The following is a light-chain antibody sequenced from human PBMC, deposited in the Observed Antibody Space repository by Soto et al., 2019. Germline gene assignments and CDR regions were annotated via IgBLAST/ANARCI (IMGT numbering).Light chain of an antibody. Sequence: QSVLTQPAPVSGSPGQSITISCTGTVSDVGGYDSVSWYQQHPGRAPKLIIYGVNNRPSGVSNRFSASKSADTASLTISGLQAEGEANYYCCSYTTSTTYVFGTGTKVTVL. CDR1: VSDVGGYDS. V-gene: IGLV2-14*03. CDR2: GVN. J-gene: IGLJ1*01. CDR3: CSYTTSTTYV.